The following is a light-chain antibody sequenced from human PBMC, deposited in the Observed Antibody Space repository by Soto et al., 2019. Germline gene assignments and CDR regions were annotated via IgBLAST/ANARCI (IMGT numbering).Light chain of an antibody. CDR2: EVN. V-gene: IGLV2-14*01. CDR1: SSDVGAYNY. Sequence: HSALTQPASVSGSPGQSITISCTGTSSDVGAYNYVSWYQQHPDKAPKLIIFEVNNRPSGVSNRFSGSKSGNTASLTISGLQAEDEADYYCSSYTTSATLVFGGGTKLTVL. J-gene: IGLJ2*01. CDR3: SSYTTSATLV.